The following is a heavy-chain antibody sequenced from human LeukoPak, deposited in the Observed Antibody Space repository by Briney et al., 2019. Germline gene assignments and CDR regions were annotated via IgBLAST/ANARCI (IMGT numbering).Heavy chain of an antibody. CDR2: IYYSGST. CDR3: ARDSPRENYDFWSGPNKRYFDI. J-gene: IGHJ3*02. CDR1: GYSISSGYY. Sequence: SETLSLTCTVSGYSISSGYYWSWIRQPPGKGLEWIGYIYYSGSTNYNPSLKSRVTISVDTSKNQFSLKLSSVTAADTAVYYCARDSPRENYDFWSGPNKRYFDIWGQGTMVTVSS. D-gene: IGHD3-3*01. V-gene: IGHV4-61*01.